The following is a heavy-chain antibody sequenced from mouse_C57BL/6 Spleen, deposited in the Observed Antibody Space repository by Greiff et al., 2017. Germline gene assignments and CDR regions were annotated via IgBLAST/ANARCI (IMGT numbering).Heavy chain of an antibody. J-gene: IGHJ4*01. CDR3: ARDRDYDVAYYLAMDD. Sequence: QVQLKQSGAELVRPGASVKLSCKASGYTFTDYYINWVKQRPGQGLEWIARIYPGSGNTYYNEKFKGKATLTAEKSSSTAYMQLSSLTSEDSAVYFCARDRDYDVAYYLAMDDWGQGTSVTVSS. D-gene: IGHD2-4*01. V-gene: IGHV1-76*01. CDR1: GYTFTDYY. CDR2: IYPGSGNT.